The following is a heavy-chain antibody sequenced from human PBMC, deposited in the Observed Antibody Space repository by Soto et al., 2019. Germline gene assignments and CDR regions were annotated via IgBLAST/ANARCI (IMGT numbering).Heavy chain of an antibody. Sequence: PGGSLRLSCAASGFTFSNACMSWVRQAPGKGLEWVGRIKSKTDGGTTDYAAPVKGRFTISRDDSKNTLYLQMNSLKTEDTAVYYCTTVLGYCSGGSCFNWGQGTLVTVS. CDR3: TTVLGYCSGGSCFN. D-gene: IGHD2-15*01. J-gene: IGHJ4*02. V-gene: IGHV3-15*01. CDR1: GFTFSNAC. CDR2: IKSKTDGGTT.